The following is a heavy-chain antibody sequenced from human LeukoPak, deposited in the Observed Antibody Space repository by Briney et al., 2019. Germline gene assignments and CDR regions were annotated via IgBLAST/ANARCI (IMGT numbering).Heavy chain of an antibody. CDR1: GYTLTSYA. Sequence: SVKVSCKASGYTLTSYAISWVRQAPGQGLEWMGRIIPILGIANYAQKFQGRVTITADKSTSTAYMELSSLRSEDTAVYYCARVVVTYYYGMDVWGQGTTVTVSS. J-gene: IGHJ6*02. CDR2: IIPILGIA. CDR3: ARVVVTYYYGMDV. D-gene: IGHD4-23*01. V-gene: IGHV1-69*04.